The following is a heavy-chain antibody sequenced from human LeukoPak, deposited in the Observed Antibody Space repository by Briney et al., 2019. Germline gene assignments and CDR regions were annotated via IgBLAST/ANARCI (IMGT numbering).Heavy chain of an antibody. J-gene: IGHJ4*02. D-gene: IGHD2-2*01. CDR1: GGSFNGYY. CDR3: ARGLPSLGDY. CDR2: INHSGRT. Sequence: PSETLSLTCAVCGGSFNGYYRNWIRQPPGKGLEWIGEINHSGRTNYNPSLKSRVTISVDTTKNQFSLKLSSVTAADTAVYYCARGLPSLGDYWGQGALVTVSS. V-gene: IGHV4-34*01.